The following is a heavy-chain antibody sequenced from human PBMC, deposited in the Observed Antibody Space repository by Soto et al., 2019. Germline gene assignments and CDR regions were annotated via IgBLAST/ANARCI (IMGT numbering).Heavy chain of an antibody. CDR2: ISAYNGNT. J-gene: IGHJ5*02. CDR3: ALGCDFWERGWFDP. Sequence: ASVKVSCKASGYTFTSYGISWVRQAPGQGLEWMGWISAYNGNTNYAQKLQGRVTMTTDTSTSTAYMELRSLRSDDTAVYYCALGCDFWERGWFDPWGQGTLVTVSS. V-gene: IGHV1-18*01. CDR1: GYTFTSYG. D-gene: IGHD3-3*01.